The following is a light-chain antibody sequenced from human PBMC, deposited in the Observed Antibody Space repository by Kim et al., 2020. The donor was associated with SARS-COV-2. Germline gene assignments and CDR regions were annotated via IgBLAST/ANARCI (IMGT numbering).Light chain of an antibody. CDR3: NSRDSSGNLPVV. CDR1: SLRSYY. Sequence: LGQTVRSTCQGDSLRSYYASWYQQKPGQAPVLVIYGKNNRPSGIPDRFSGSSSGNTASLTNTGAQAEDEADYYCNSRDSSGNLPVVFGGGTQLTVL. V-gene: IGLV3-19*01. CDR2: GKN. J-gene: IGLJ2*01.